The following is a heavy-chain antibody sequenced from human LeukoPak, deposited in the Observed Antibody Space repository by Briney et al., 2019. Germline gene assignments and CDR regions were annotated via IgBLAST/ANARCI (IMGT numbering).Heavy chain of an antibody. J-gene: IGHJ4*02. CDR2: INAGNGNT. V-gene: IGHV1-3*01. CDR1: GYTFTSYA. D-gene: IGHD4-23*01. Sequence: ASVKVSCKASGYTFTSYAMHWVRQAPGQRLEWMGWINAGNGNTKYSQKFQGGVTITRDTSASTAYMELSSLRSEDTAVYYCARDVDGGNSGGHYFDYWGQGTLVTVSS. CDR3: ARDVDGGNSGGHYFDY.